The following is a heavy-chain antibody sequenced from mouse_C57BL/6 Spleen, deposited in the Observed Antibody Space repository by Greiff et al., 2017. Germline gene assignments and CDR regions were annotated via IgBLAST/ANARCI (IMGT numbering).Heavy chain of an antibody. D-gene: IGHD2-13*01. CDR2: ISDGGSYT. J-gene: IGHJ4*01. CDR1: GFTFSSYA. Sequence: EVKLVESGGGLVKPGGSLKLSCAASGFTFSSYAMSWVRQTPEKRLEWVATISDGGSYTYYPDNVKGRFTISRDNAKNNLYLQMSHLKSEDTAMYYCARGDSLYYAMDYWGQGTSVTVSS. V-gene: IGHV5-4*03. CDR3: ARGDSLYYAMDY.